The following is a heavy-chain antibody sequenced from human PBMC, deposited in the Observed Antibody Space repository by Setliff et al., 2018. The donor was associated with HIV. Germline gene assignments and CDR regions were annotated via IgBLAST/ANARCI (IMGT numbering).Heavy chain of an antibody. CDR3: AHISRVAYVNIKYYFDY. D-gene: IGHD2-2*01. CDR1: GFPLTTVGVG. Sequence: SGPTLVNPTQTLQLTCTFPGFPLTTVGVGVGWIRQPPGKAPEWLALIYWDDDKRYSPSLKSRLTITKDTSKNQVVLTMTNMDPVDTATYYCAHISRVAYVNIKYYFDYWGQGTLVTVSS. CDR2: IYWDDDK. V-gene: IGHV2-5*02. J-gene: IGHJ4*02.